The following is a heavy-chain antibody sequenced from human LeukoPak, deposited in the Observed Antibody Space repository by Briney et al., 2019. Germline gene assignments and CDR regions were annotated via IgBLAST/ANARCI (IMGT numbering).Heavy chain of an antibody. V-gene: IGHV3-11*04. CDR1: GFTFRDYY. D-gene: IGHD3-3*01. Sequence: PGGCLRLSCAASGFTFRDYYMTWIRQAPGKGLEWVSYISNSGTKIYNADSVKGRFAISRDNAKNSLYLQMNSLRAEDTAVYYCARAQYYDFWACDYWGQGTLVTVSS. J-gene: IGHJ4*02. CDR3: ARAQYYDFWACDY. CDR2: ISNSGTKI.